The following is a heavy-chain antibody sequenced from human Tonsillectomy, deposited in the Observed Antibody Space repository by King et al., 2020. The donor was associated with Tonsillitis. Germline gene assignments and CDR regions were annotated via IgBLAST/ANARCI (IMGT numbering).Heavy chain of an antibody. CDR1: GFTVSSNY. V-gene: IGHV3-66*01. Sequence: VQLVESGGGLVQPGGSLRLSCAASGFTVSSNYMSWVRQAPGKGLEWVSVIYSGGSTYYANSVKGRFTISRDNSKNTLYLQMNSLRAEDTAVYYCARDEYYYDSSGYGHYYYYGMDVWGQGTTVTVSS. CDR3: ARDEYYYDSSGYGHYYYYGMDV. D-gene: IGHD3-22*01. CDR2: IYSGGST. J-gene: IGHJ6*02.